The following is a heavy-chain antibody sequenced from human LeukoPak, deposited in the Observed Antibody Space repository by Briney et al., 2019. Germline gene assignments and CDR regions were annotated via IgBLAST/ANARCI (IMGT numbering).Heavy chain of an antibody. V-gene: IGHV7-4-1*02. D-gene: IGHD4-11*01. Sequence: ASVKVSCKASGYTFTNYAMNWVRQAPGQGLEWMGWINTNTGNPTYAQGFTGRFVFSLDTSVSTAYLQISSLKAEDTAVYYCARAPTYYSNHDASWFDPWGQGTLVTVSS. J-gene: IGHJ5*02. CDR1: GYTFTNYA. CDR3: ARAPTYYSNHDASWFDP. CDR2: INTNTGNP.